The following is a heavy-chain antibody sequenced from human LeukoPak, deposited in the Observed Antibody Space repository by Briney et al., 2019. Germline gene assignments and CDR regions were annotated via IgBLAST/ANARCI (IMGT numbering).Heavy chain of an antibody. Sequence: SGTLSLTCTVSGGSISSGSYHWGWIRQPPGKGLEWIGNVYYTGSTYYNPSLKSRVTITSKNQFSLKLISVTAADTAVYYCARGSYISSTWYYFDYWGQGTLVTVSS. J-gene: IGHJ4*02. CDR1: GGSISSGSYH. D-gene: IGHD6-13*01. CDR3: ARGSYISSTWYYFDY. V-gene: IGHV4-39*01. CDR2: VYYTGST.